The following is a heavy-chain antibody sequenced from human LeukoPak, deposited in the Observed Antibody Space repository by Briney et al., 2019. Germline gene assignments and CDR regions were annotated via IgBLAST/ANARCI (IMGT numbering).Heavy chain of an antibody. CDR3: AGGRIAARRRAPGKSEGYYYGMDV. D-gene: IGHD6-6*01. Sequence: SETLSLTCAVYGGSFSGYYWSWIRQPPGKGLEWIGEINHSGSTNYNPSLKSRVTISVDTSKNQFSLKLSSVTAADTAVYYCAGGRIAARRRAPGKSEGYYYGMDVWGQGTTVTVSS. CDR2: INHSGST. V-gene: IGHV4-34*01. J-gene: IGHJ6*02. CDR1: GGSFSGYY.